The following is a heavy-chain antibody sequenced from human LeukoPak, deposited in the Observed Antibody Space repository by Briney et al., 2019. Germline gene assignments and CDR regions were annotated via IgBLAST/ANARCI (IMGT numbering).Heavy chain of an antibody. V-gene: IGHV4-31*03. CDR2: IYYSGST. Sequence: PSQTLSLTCTVSGGSISSGGYYWRWLRQHPGKGLEWIGYIYYSGSTYYNPSLKSRVTISVDTSKNQFSLKLSSVTAADTAVYYCARCGIAAAGDYFDYWGQGTLVTVSS. J-gene: IGHJ4*02. CDR3: ARCGIAAAGDYFDY. D-gene: IGHD6-13*01. CDR1: GGSISSGGYY.